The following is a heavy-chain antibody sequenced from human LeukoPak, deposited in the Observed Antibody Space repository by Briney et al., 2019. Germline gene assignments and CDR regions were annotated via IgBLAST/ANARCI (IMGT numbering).Heavy chain of an antibody. CDR1: RFTFSSYS. Sequence: GGSLRLSCAASRFTFSSYSMNWIRQAPGKGLEWVSAISSRSSYKYYADSVKGRFTVSRDNAKNSLYLEMNSLRVDDTAVYYCAREGTMISSFDYWGQGTLVTVSS. V-gene: IGHV3-21*06. J-gene: IGHJ4*02. CDR2: ISSRSSYK. D-gene: IGHD3-22*01. CDR3: AREGTMISSFDY.